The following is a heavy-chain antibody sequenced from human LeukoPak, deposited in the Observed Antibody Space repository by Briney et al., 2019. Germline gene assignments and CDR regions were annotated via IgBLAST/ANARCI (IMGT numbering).Heavy chain of an antibody. V-gene: IGHV3-7*01. J-gene: IGHJ4*02. CDR3: ASGRGDNGVYFDY. CDR1: GFTFSSYW. CDR2: IKQDGSEK. D-gene: IGHD4-17*01. Sequence: GGSLRLSCAASGFTFSSYWMSWVRQAPGKGLEWVANIKQDGSEKYYVDSVKGRFTISRDNAKNSLYLQMNSLRAEDTAVYYCASGRGDNGVYFDYWGQGTLVTVSS.